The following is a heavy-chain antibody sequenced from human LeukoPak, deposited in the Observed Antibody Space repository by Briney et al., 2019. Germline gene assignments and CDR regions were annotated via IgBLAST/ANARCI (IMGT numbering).Heavy chain of an antibody. CDR2: ISAYNGNT. CDR1: GYTFTSYG. V-gene: IGHV1-18*01. J-gene: IGHJ4*02. CDR3: ARDTPEGWRTVTPDY. D-gene: IGHD4-17*01. Sequence: ASVKVSCKASGYTFTSYGISWVRQAPGQGLEWMGWISAYNGNTNYAQKLQGRVTITTDTSTSTAYMELRSLRSDDTAVYYCARDTPEGWRTVTPDYWGQGTLVTVSS.